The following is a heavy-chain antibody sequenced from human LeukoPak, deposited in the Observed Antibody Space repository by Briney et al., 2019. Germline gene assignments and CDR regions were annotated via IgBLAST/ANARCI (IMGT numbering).Heavy chain of an antibody. J-gene: IGHJ4*02. CDR1: GFTFSTYW. CDR2: IKQDGSDK. V-gene: IGHV3-7*01. D-gene: IGHD2-2*01. Sequence: TGGSLRLYCAASGFTFSTYWMSWLRHAPGKGLEWVANIKQDGSDKFYVDSVKGRFTISRDNAKNSMYLQMNSLRAEDTAVYYCARVLPVASRDYWGQGTLVTVSS. CDR3: ARVLPVASRDY.